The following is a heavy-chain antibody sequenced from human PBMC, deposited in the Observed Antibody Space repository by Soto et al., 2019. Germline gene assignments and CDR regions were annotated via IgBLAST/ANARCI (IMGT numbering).Heavy chain of an antibody. V-gene: IGHV1-69*06. CDR3: AVIGYDLDY. CDR1: GDTFHRHA. J-gene: IGHJ4*02. D-gene: IGHD5-12*01. CDR2: IIPMFGTA. Sequence: SVKVSCKGSGDTFHRHALSWVRQAPGQGLEWMGGIIPMFGTANYAQKFQGRVTVTADTSTSTAYMELSSLRFEDTAFYYCAVIGYDLDYWGQGTLVTVSS.